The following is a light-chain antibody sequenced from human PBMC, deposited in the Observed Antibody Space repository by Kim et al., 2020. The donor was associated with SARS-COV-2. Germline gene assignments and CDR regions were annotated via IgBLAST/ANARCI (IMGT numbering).Light chain of an antibody. CDR3: SSYTSSSTLYV. Sequence: QSITISCTGTSSDVGGYNLVSWYQQHPGKAPKLMIYEVSNRPSGVSNRFSGSKSGNTASLTISGLQAEDEADYYCSSYTSSSTLYVFGTGTKVNVL. CDR2: EVS. V-gene: IGLV2-14*01. J-gene: IGLJ1*01. CDR1: SSDVGGYNL.